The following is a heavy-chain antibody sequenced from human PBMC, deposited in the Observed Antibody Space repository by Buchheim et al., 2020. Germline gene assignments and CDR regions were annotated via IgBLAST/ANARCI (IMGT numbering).Heavy chain of an antibody. CDR3: ARGRTRVRWFYYYYMDV. V-gene: IGHV4-39*07. D-gene: IGHD4-23*01. CDR2: VSTSGNS. J-gene: IGHJ6*03. Sequence: QLQESGPGLVKPSETLSLTCTVSGGSVFTSASYWGWVRQSPGKGLEWIGSVSTSGNSYYTPSLRSRLTISLDTSKNQFSLKLSSVTAADTAVYYCARGRTRVRWFYYYYMDVWGKGTT. CDR1: GGSVFTSASY.